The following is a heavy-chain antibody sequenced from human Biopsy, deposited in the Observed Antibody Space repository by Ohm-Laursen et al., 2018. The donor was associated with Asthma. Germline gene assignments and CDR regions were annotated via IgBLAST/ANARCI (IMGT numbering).Heavy chain of an antibody. CDR1: GFTLTTYA. V-gene: IGHV3-30*04. D-gene: IGHD3-3*01. CDR3: ARDVMEWYLPAFDF. CDR2: ISYDGSTK. Sequence: LSLTCAASGFTLTTYAIHWVRQAPGKGLEWVAVISYDGSTKYYADSVNGRFTVSRDDSKNTLYLQMNSLRPDDTAVYYCARDVMEWYLPAFDFWGQGTLVTVSS. J-gene: IGHJ4*02.